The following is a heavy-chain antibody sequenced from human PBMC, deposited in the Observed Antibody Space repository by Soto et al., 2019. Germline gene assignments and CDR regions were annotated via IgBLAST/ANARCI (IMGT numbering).Heavy chain of an antibody. Sequence: AASVKVSCKASGGTFSSYAISWVRQAPGQGLEWMGGIIPIFGTANYAQKFQGRVTITADESTSTAYMELSSLRSEDTAVYYCARDSHIAAAGTYAIWFDPWGQGTLVTVS. D-gene: IGHD6-13*01. CDR2: IIPIFGTA. J-gene: IGHJ5*02. V-gene: IGHV1-69*13. CDR3: ARDSHIAAAGTYAIWFDP. CDR1: GGTFSSYA.